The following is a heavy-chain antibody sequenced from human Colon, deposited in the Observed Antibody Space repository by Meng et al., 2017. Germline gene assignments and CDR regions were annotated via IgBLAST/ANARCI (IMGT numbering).Heavy chain of an antibody. Sequence: GGSLRLSCAASGFNFNIYAMHWVHQAPGKGLEYVSSIRSDGGYTNYANSVKGRFTISRDNSKNTLYLQMASLRAEDTAVYFCARALPPNFDDWGQGTLVTVSS. CDR1: GFNFNIYA. V-gene: IGHV3-64*01. CDR3: ARALPPNFDD. CDR2: IRSDGGYT. J-gene: IGHJ4*02. D-gene: IGHD2-21*02.